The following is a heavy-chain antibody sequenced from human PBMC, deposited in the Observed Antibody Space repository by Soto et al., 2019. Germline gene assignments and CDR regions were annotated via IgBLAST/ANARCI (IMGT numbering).Heavy chain of an antibody. CDR2: ISSTTNYI. CDR3: ARESEDLTSNFDY. V-gene: IGHV3-21*06. Sequence: LRLSCAASGFTLTRYSVNWVRQAPGKGLEWVSSISSTTNYIYYGDSMKGRFTISRDNAKNSLYLEMNSLRAEDTAVYYCARESEDLTSNFDYWGQGTLVTVSS. CDR1: GFTLTRYS. J-gene: IGHJ4*02.